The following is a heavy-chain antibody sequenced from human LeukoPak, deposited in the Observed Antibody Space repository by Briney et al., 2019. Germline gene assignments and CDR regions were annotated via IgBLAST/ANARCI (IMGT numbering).Heavy chain of an antibody. J-gene: IGHJ6*02. CDR1: GFTFSSYG. V-gene: IGHV3-21*01. CDR2: ISSSSNYI. D-gene: IGHD1-7*01. CDR3: AREPYNWNSGFYYYYGMDV. Sequence: GGSLRLSCAASGFTFSSYGMHWVRQAPGKGLEWVSSISSSSNYIYYADSVKGRFTISRDNAKNSVYLQMNSLRAEDTAVFYCAREPYNWNSGFYYYYGMDVWGQGTTVTVSS.